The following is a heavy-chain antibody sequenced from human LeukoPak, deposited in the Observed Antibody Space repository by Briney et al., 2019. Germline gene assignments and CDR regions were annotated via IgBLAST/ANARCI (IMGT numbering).Heavy chain of an antibody. V-gene: IGHV1-18*01. CDR2: ISAYNGNT. Sequence: ASVKVSCKASGYTFTSYGISWVRQAPGQGLEWMGWISAYNGNTNYAQKLQGRVTMTTDTSTSTAYMELRSLRSDDTAVYYCARDRGRGTVVTPIDYWGQGTLVTVSS. J-gene: IGHJ4*02. D-gene: IGHD4-23*01. CDR1: GYTFTSYG. CDR3: ARDRGRGTVVTPIDY.